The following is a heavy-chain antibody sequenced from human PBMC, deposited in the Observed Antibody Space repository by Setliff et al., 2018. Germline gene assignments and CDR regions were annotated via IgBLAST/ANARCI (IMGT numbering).Heavy chain of an antibody. J-gene: IGHJ6*03. Sequence: SVKVSCKASGGTFSRYAISWVRQAPGQGPEWMGGIIPIFGKANYAQKFQGRVTITADKSTSTAYMELSSLRSEDTAIYYCARVVGARVPATTNIAYYYYYMDVWGKGTTVTVSS. CDR1: GGTFSRYA. CDR2: IIPIFGKA. CDR3: ARVVGARVPATTNIAYYYYYMDV. V-gene: IGHV1-69*06. D-gene: IGHD6-25*01.